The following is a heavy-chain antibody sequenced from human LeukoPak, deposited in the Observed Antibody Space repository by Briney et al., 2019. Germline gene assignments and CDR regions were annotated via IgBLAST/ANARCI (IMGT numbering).Heavy chain of an antibody. V-gene: IGHV3-21*01. CDR2: ISSSSSYI. Sequence: GGSLRLSCAASGFTFRSYSMNWVRQAPGEGLEWVSSISSSSSYIYYADSVKGRFTISRDNAKNSLYLQMNSLRAEDTAVYYCARDLWFGELIDHWGQGTLVTVSS. D-gene: IGHD3-10*01. CDR1: GFTFRSYS. J-gene: IGHJ5*02. CDR3: ARDLWFGELIDH.